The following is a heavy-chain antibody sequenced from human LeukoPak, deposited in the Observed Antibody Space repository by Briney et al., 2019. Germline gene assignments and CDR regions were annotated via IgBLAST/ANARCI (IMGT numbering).Heavy chain of an antibody. CDR1: GFTFDDYA. V-gene: IGHV3-9*01. CDR2: ISWNSGSI. CDR3: AKIAVAGTYFDY. Sequence: GKSLRLSCAASGFTFDDYAMHWVRQAPGKGLEWVSGISWNSGSIGYADSVKGRFTISRDNAKNSLYLQMNSLRAEDTALYYCAKIAVAGTYFDYWGQGTLVTVSS. D-gene: IGHD6-19*01. J-gene: IGHJ4*02.